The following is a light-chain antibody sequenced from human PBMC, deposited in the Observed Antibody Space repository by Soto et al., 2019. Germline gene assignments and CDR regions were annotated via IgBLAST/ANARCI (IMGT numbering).Light chain of an antibody. Sequence: EREMTQSPATLSLAPGERVALSCRASESVSTNLAWYQQKAGQAPRLLIYGASTRATGIPARFSGSGSGTEFTLTINSLQSEDFAVYHCQQYNNWPRTFGQGTKVDIK. V-gene: IGKV3-15*01. CDR2: GAS. J-gene: IGKJ1*01. CDR1: ESVSTN. CDR3: QQYNNWPRT.